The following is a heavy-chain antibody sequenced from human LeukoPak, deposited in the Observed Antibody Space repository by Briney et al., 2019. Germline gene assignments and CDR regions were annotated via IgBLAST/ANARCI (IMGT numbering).Heavy chain of an antibody. CDR1: GFTFSDYA. V-gene: IGHV3-23*01. Sequence: GGSLRLSCAAYGFTFSDYAMNWVRQAPGKGLEWVSALSGSGGSTYYADSVQGRFTISRNNYENTLYLQMSRLRAEDTAVYYCAKGDMPIVARALDYWGQGTLVTVSS. CDR2: LSGSGGST. D-gene: IGHD5-12*01. J-gene: IGHJ4*02. CDR3: AKGDMPIVARALDY.